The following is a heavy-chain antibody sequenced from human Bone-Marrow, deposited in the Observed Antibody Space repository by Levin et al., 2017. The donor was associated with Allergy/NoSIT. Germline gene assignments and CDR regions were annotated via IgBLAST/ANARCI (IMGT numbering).Heavy chain of an antibody. V-gene: IGHV3-53*01. J-gene: IGHJ4*02. Sequence: GGSLRLSCAASGFTVSSNYMSWVRQAPGKGLEWVSVIYSGGSTYYADSVKGRFTISRDNSKNTLYLQMNSLRAEDTAVYYCARDGGGGGNSGVDFDYWGQGTLVTVSS. D-gene: IGHD4-23*01. CDR1: GFTVSSNY. CDR3: ARDGGGGGNSGVDFDY. CDR2: IYSGGST.